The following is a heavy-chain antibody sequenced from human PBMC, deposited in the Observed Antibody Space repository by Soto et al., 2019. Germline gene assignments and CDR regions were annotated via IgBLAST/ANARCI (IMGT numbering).Heavy chain of an antibody. V-gene: IGHV3-30*01. CDR2: ISTDGRDK. CDR3: AKDHDLAAAGYYFDY. D-gene: IGHD6-13*01. CDR1: GFTFSSYA. Sequence: QVQLVESGGGVVQPGRSLRLSCAASGFTFSSYAMHWVRQAPGKGLEWVAVISTDGRDKYHADSVKGRFTISRDNSKNTLFLQMNSLRPEDTAVYYCAKDHDLAAAGYYFDYWGQGTLVTVSP. J-gene: IGHJ4*02.